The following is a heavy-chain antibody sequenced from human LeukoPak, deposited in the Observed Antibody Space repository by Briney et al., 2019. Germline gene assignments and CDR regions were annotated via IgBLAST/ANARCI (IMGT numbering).Heavy chain of an antibody. CDR2: ISWNSGDI. J-gene: IGHJ4*02. D-gene: IGHD6-13*01. CDR3: ARVSSSSWWALDY. V-gene: IGHV3-9*01. CDR1: GFTFEDYA. Sequence: PGRSLRLSCAASGFTFEDYAMHWVRLAPGKGLEWVSGISWNSGDIGYADSVKGRFTISRDNAKSSLYLQMNSLRAEDTAVYYCARVSSSSWWALDYWGQGTLVTVSS.